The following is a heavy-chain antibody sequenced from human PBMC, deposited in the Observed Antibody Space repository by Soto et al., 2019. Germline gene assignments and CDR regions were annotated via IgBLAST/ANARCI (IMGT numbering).Heavy chain of an antibody. Sequence: GGSLRLSCGASWVTFSGSCGHWVRQAPGKGLEWVAVISYDGSNKYYADSVKGRFTISRDNSKNTLYLQMNSLRAEDTAVYYCAKTLGYDSSGYAFDYWGQGTLVTVS. V-gene: IGHV3-30*18. CDR3: AKTLGYDSSGYAFDY. CDR1: WVTFSGSC. D-gene: IGHD3-22*01. CDR2: ISYDGSNK. J-gene: IGHJ4*02.